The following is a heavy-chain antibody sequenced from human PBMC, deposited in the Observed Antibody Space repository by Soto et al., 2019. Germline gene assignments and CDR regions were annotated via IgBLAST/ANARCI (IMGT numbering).Heavy chain of an antibody. D-gene: IGHD2-8*01. J-gene: IGHJ5*02. Sequence: GSLRLSCAASGFTFSSYAMHWVRQAPGKGLEWVAVISYDGSNKYYADSVKGRFTISRDNSKNTLYLQMNSLRAEDTAVYYCARDRILYDIPVGFDPWGQGTLVTVSS. CDR1: GFTFSSYA. CDR3: ARDRILYDIPVGFDP. CDR2: ISYDGSNK. V-gene: IGHV3-30-3*01.